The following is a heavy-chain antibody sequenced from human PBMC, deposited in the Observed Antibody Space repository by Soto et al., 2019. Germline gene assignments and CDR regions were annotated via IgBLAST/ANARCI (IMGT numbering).Heavy chain of an antibody. Sequence: SVKVSCKASGGTFSSYAISWVRQAPGQGLEWMGGIIPIFGTANYAQKFQGRVTITADKSTSTAYMELSSLRSEDTAVYYCARSGDYYGSGTPVPYFDYWGQGTLVTVSS. CDR2: IIPIFGTA. V-gene: IGHV1-69*06. CDR3: ARSGDYYGSGTPVPYFDY. CDR1: GGTFSSYA. D-gene: IGHD3-10*01. J-gene: IGHJ4*02.